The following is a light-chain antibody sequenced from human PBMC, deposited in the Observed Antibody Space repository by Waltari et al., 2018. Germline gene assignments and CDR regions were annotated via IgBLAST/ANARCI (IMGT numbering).Light chain of an antibody. Sequence: EIVMTQSPATLSVSPGDGATLYCRASQSISSNLAWYQQKPGQAPRLLIYGASTRATGIPARFSGGGSGAEYTLTIRSLQSDDVAVYYCQQYHDWPPWTFGQGTRVEIK. CDR3: QQYHDWPPWT. CDR1: QSISSN. V-gene: IGKV3-15*01. J-gene: IGKJ1*01. CDR2: GAS.